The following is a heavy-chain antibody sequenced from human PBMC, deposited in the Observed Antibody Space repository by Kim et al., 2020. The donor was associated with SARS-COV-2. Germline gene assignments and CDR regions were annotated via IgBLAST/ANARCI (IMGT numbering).Heavy chain of an antibody. Sequence: GGSLRLSCSPSGFTFADYAMTWVRQAPGKGLEWVGCIRSNTYGGTTEYAASVKGRFTISRDDSKSIAYLQMNSLKTEDTAIYYCTRGRWELPHWGQGTLVPVSS. J-gene: IGHJ4*02. D-gene: IGHD1-26*01. CDR2: IRSNTYGGTT. V-gene: IGHV3-49*04. CDR3: TRGRWELPH. CDR1: GFTFADYA.